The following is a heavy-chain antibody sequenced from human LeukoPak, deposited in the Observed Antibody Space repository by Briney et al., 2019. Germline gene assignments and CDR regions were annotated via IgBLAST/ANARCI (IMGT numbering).Heavy chain of an antibody. D-gene: IGHD2-15*01. CDR3: ARPRGVGGYCSGGSCSLED. V-gene: IGHV3-30-3*01. CDR2: ISYDGSSE. CDR1: GFTFSTYA. Sequence: PGRSLRLSCAASGFTFSTYALHWVRQAPGKGLEWVAIISYDGSSEYYADSVKGRFTISRDNSKITLYLQMNSLRAEDTAVYYCARPRGVGGYCSGGSCSLEDWGQGTLVTVSS. J-gene: IGHJ4*02.